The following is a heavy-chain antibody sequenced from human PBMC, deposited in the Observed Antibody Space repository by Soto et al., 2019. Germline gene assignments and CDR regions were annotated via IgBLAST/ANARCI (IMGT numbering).Heavy chain of an antibody. Sequence: QVQLVESGGGVVQPGRSLRLSCAASGFTFSSYGMHWVRQAPGKGLEWVAVISYDGGYKYYADSVKGRFTISRDNSKNTLYLQMNSVRAEDTAVYYCAIWNGGFDYWGQGTLVTVSS. CDR2: ISYDGGYK. J-gene: IGHJ4*02. CDR1: GFTFSSYG. V-gene: IGHV3-30*03. CDR3: AIWNGGFDY. D-gene: IGHD3-16*01.